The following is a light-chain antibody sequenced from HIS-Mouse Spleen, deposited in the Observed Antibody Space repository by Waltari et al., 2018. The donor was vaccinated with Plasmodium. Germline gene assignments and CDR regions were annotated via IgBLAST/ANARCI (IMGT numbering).Light chain of an antibody. CDR2: GAS. J-gene: IGKJ2*01. CDR3: QQYGSSPYT. V-gene: IGKV3-20*01. CDR1: QSVSSSY. Sequence: EIVLKQSTGTLPWSRGERRTLSYRASQSVSSSYLAWYQQKPAQAPMLLLYGASSRATGIPDRFSGSGSGTDFTLTISRLEPEDFAVYYCQQYGSSPYTFGQGTKLEIK.